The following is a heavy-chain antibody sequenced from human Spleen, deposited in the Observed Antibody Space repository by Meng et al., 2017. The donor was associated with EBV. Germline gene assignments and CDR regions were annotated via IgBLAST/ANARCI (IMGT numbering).Heavy chain of an antibody. CDR1: GGSVRSGTYY. CDR3: ARHRSDYEVDY. CDR2: IYFTGST. D-gene: IGHD3-16*01. J-gene: IGHJ4*02. V-gene: IGHV4-61*01. Sequence: QLPLRESGPGLVKPSETLSPTCTVSGGSVRSGTYYWSWIRQPPGKGLEWIGYIYFTGSTKYNPSLKTRVTISVDTSRNQFSLRLTSVTAADTAVYYCARHRSDYEVDYWGQGTLVTVSS.